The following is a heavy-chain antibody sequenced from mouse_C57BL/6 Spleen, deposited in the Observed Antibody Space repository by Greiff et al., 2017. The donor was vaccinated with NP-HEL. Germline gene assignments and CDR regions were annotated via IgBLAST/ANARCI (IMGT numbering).Heavy chain of an antibody. CDR2: ISSGGDYI. J-gene: IGHJ4*01. CDR3: TREGDATYGYYYAMDY. V-gene: IGHV5-9-1*02. CDR1: GFTFSSYA. D-gene: IGHD1-1*01. Sequence: EVQLVESGEGLVKPGGSLKLSCAASGFTFSSYAMSWVRQTPEKRLEWVAYISSGGDYIYYADTVKGRFTISRDNARNTLYLQMSSLKSEDTAMYYCTREGDATYGYYYAMDYWGQGTSVTVSS.